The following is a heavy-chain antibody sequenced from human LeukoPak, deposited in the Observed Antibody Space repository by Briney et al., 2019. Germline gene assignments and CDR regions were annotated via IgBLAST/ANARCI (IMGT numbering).Heavy chain of an antibody. D-gene: IGHD3-3*01. V-gene: IGHV3-7*01. CDR2: IKQDGSEK. J-gene: IGHJ6*02. CDR1: GFTFSSYR. CDR3: ARGASYDFWSGYYYYYGMDV. Sequence: GGSLRLSCAASGFTFSSYRMSWVRQAPGKGLEWVANIKQDGSEKYYVDSVKGRFTISRDNAKNSLYLQMNSLRAEDTAVYYCARGASYDFWSGYYYYYGMDVWGQGTTVTVSS.